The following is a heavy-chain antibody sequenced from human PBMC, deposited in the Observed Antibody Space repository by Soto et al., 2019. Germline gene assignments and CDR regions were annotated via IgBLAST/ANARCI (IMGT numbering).Heavy chain of an antibody. D-gene: IGHD1-1*01. CDR3: ATSQLGEYFDN. J-gene: IGHJ4*02. CDR1: GDSISSSLW. V-gene: IGHV4-4*02. CDR2: IYHSGSI. Sequence: PSETLSLTCDVSGDSISSSLWWSWVRQTPGKGLEWIGEIYHSGSINYNPSLKRRVTISADRSKNQFSLTLTAVTAADTAVYYCATSQLGEYFDNWGQGTLVTVSS.